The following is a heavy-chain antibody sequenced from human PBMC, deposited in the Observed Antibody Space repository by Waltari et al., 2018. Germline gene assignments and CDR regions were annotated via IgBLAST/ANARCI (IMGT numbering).Heavy chain of an antibody. CDR3: ARAPPRYCSSTSCYKTGFDP. CDR1: GGSFSGYY. Sequence: QVQLQQWGAGLLKPSETLSLTCAVYGGSFSGYYWSWIRQPPGKGLEWIGEINHSGSTNDNPRLKSRVTISVDTSKIQFSLKLGSVTAADTAVYYCARAPPRYCSSTSCYKTGFDPWGQGTLVTVSS. CDR2: INHSGST. V-gene: IGHV4-34*01. D-gene: IGHD2-2*01. J-gene: IGHJ5*02.